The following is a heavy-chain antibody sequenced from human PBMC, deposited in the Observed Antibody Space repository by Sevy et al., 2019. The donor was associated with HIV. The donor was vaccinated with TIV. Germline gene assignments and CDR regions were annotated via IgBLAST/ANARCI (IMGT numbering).Heavy chain of an antibody. D-gene: IGHD3-10*01. J-gene: IGHJ4*02. Sequence: GGSLRLSCAASGFTFINYAMSWVRQAPGKGLEWVSVITISGGTTYYADSVKGRFTISRDSSKNTLYLQMNSLRAEDTAVYYCAKDRVSGTYYTGHFDYWGQGTLVTVSS. CDR3: AKDRVSGTYYTGHFDY. V-gene: IGHV3-23*01. CDR2: ITISGGTT. CDR1: GFTFINYA.